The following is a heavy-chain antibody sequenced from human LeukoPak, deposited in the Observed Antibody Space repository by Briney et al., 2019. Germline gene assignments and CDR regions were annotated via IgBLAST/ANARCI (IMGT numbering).Heavy chain of an antibody. D-gene: IGHD3-10*01. CDR1: GFTFSSYA. J-gene: IGHJ4*02. CDR3: ARAYYYGSGSNFPFDY. V-gene: IGHV3-30-3*01. CDR2: ISYDGSNN. Sequence: GRSLRLSCAASGFTFSSYAMHWVRQAPGKGLEWVSFISYDGSNNYYAASVKGRFTISRDNSKNTLYLQMNSLRAEDTAVYYCARAYYYGSGSNFPFDYWGQGTLVTVSS.